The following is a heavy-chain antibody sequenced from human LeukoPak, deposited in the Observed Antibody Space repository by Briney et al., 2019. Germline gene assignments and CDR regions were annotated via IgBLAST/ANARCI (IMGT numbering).Heavy chain of an antibody. CDR2: ISGSGGST. V-gene: IGHV3-23*01. J-gene: IGHJ6*02. D-gene: IGHD6-13*01. Sequence: GGSLRLSCAASGFTFSSYAMSWVRQAPGKGLEWVSAISGSGGSTYYADSVKGRFTISRDNSKNTLYLQMNSLRAEDTAVYYCAKDQIAADEYGMDVWGQGTTVTVSS. CDR1: GFTFSSYA. CDR3: AKDQIAADEYGMDV.